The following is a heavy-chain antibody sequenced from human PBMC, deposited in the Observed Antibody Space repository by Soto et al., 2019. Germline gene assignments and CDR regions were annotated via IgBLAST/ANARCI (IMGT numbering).Heavy chain of an antibody. J-gene: IGHJ6*02. D-gene: IGHD6-19*01. CDR1: GFSFISHG. Sequence: PGGSLRLSCAASGFSFISHGMHWVRQAPGKGLEWVAVISYDGSNQDYADSVKGRFSISRDNSKNTVYLQMNSLRVEDSAVYYCARDRSSTYYYYGMDLWGQGTTVTVSS. CDR3: ARDRSSTYYYYGMDL. CDR2: ISYDGSNQ. V-gene: IGHV3-30-3*01.